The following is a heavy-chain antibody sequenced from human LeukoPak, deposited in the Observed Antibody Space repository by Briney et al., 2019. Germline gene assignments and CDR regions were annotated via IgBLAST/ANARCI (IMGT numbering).Heavy chain of an antibody. CDR1: GFTFSSYA. J-gene: IGHJ4*02. D-gene: IGHD6-13*01. V-gene: IGHV3-23*01. Sequence: GGSLRLSCAASGFTFSSYAMSWVRQAPGKGLEWVSAISGSGDSTYYGDSVKGRFTISRDNSKNTPYLQMNSLRAEDTAVYYCAKTRPLDSSSWSHGDYWGQGTLVTASS. CDR2: ISGSGDST. CDR3: AKTRPLDSSSWSHGDY.